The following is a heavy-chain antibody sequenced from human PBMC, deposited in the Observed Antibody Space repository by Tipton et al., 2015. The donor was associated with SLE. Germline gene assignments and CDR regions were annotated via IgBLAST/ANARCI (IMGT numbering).Heavy chain of an antibody. CDR1: GGSISSDGYS. CDR3: ARAGGGDSNWFDP. J-gene: IGHJ5*02. V-gene: IGHV4-30-2*01. D-gene: IGHD2-21*01. CDR2: IYQGVTA. Sequence: TLSLTCAVSGGSISSDGYSWNWIRQPPGKGLEWIGYIYQGVTARYNPSLESRVTMSVDRSENQFSLKLSSVTAADTAVYYCARAGGGDSNWFDPWGQGTLVTVSS.